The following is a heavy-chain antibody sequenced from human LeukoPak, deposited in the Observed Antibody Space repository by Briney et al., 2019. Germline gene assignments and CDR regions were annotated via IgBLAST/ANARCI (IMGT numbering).Heavy chain of an antibody. CDR3: ARDSVAVAGHDAFDI. CDR2: ISAYNGKT. D-gene: IGHD6-19*01. CDR1: GYTFTSYG. V-gene: IGHV1-18*01. J-gene: IGHJ3*02. Sequence: SVTVSCKASGYTFTSYGISWVRQAPGQGIEWVGWISAYNGKTNYAQRLQGRVTMTTDTSTSTAYMEMRSLRSDDTAVYYCARDSVAVAGHDAFDIWGQGTMVTVSS.